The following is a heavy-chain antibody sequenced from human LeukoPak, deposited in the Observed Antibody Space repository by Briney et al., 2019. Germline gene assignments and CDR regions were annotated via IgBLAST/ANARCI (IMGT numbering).Heavy chain of an antibody. CDR2: ISSNGDST. CDR3: ARAYYDSGVYYYDY. J-gene: IGHJ4*02. CDR1: GLTFSSYP. D-gene: IGHD3-22*01. V-gene: IGHV3-64*01. Sequence: GGSLRLSCAASGLTFSSYPMHWVRQAPGKGLEYVSAISSNGDSTYYANSVKGRFTISRDNSKNTLYLQMGSLRAEDMAVYYCARAYYDSGVYYYDYWGQGTLVTVSS.